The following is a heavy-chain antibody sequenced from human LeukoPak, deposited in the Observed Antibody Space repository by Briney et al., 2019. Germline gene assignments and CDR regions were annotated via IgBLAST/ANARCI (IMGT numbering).Heavy chain of an antibody. V-gene: IGHV3-23*01. Sequence: GGSLRLSCVASGLTFSSYAMSWVRQAPGKGLEWVSSFSGSGGSIYYADSVKGRFTISRDNAKNSLYLQINSLRAEDTAIYYCARRGYYDSSGYDYWGQGTLVTVSS. CDR3: ARRGYYDSSGYDY. J-gene: IGHJ4*02. D-gene: IGHD3-22*01. CDR1: GLTFSSYA. CDR2: FSGSGGSI.